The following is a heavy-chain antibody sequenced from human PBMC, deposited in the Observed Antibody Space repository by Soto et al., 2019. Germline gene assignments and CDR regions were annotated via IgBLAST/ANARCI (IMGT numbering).Heavy chain of an antibody. V-gene: IGHV4-61*01. CDR2: IYYSGST. J-gene: IGHJ4*02. CDR1: GDSVTSGSDY. CDR3: ARLTDSLGYCTSCTNPPDY. D-gene: IGHD2-15*01. Sequence: SETLSLTCTVSGDSVTSGSDYWIWIRQPPGKGLEWIGYIYYSGSTNYNPSLKGRVTISVDTSKDQFSLKLSSVTAADTAVYYCARLTDSLGYCTSCTNPPDYWGQGTLVTVSS.